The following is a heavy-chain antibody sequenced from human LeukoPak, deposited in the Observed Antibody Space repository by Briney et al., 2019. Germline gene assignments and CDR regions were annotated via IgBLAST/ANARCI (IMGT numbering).Heavy chain of an antibody. CDR2: ISSSSTI. CDR3: ARLPRVYYYYYMDV. J-gene: IGHJ6*03. V-gene: IGHV3-48*04. CDR1: GFTFSSYS. Sequence: GGSLRLSCAASGFTFSSYSMNWVRQAPGKGLEWVSYISSSSTIYYADSVKGRFTISRDNAKNSLYLQMNSLRAEDTAVYYCARLPRVYYYYYMDVWGKGTTVTVSS.